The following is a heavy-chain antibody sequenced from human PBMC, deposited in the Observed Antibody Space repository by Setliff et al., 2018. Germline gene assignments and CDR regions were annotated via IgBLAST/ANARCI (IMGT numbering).Heavy chain of an antibody. J-gene: IGHJ4*02. V-gene: IGHV1-18*01. D-gene: IGHD3-9*01. CDR3: ARSADVVPALHHVLRYFDWVFNFDY. CDR1: GYTFTSYG. CDR2: ISAYNGNT. Sequence: GASVKVSCKASGYTFTSYGISWVRQAPGQGLEWMGWISAYNGNTNYAQKLQGRVTMTTDTSTSTAYMELRSLRSDDTAVYYCARSADVVPALHHVLRYFDWVFNFDYWGQGTLVTVSS.